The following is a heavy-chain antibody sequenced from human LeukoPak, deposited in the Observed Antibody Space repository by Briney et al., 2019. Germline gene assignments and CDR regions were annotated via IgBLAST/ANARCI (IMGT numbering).Heavy chain of an antibody. V-gene: IGHV3-9*03. CDR1: GFTFDDYA. J-gene: IGHJ6*03. CDR3: AKESAGTPGYYMDV. Sequence: PGGSLRLSCAASGFTFDDYAMHWVRQAPGKGMEWVSGISWNSGSIGYADSVKGRFTISRDNAKNSLYLQMNSLRAEDMALYYCAKESAGTPGYYMDVWGKGTTVTVSS. D-gene: IGHD1-1*01. CDR2: ISWNSGSI.